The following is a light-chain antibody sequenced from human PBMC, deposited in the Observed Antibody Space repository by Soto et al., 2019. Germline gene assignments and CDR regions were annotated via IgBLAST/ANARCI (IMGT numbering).Light chain of an antibody. Sequence: QSVLTQPASVSGSPGQSITISCAGTINDIGRFNYVSWYRQHPGEAPKLIIYGVSERPSGVSDRFSGSKSGDTASLTISGLQTEDEAHYYCSSFTLYNTVVFGGGTKLTVL. J-gene: IGLJ2*01. V-gene: IGLV2-14*01. CDR3: SSFTLYNTVV. CDR1: INDIGRFNY. CDR2: GVS.